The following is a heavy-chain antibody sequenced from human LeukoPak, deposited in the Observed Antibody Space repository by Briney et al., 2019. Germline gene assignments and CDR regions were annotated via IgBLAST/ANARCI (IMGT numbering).Heavy chain of an antibody. CDR2: IKRDGSEK. CDR3: AREVYFDY. Sequence: PGGSLRLSCAASGFTFSRYWISWVRQAPGKGLEWVANIKRDGSEKYYVDSVKGRFTISRDNAKNSLYLQMNSLRAEDTAVYYCAREVYFDYWGQGTLVTVSS. CDR1: GFTFSRYW. V-gene: IGHV3-7*01. J-gene: IGHJ4*02.